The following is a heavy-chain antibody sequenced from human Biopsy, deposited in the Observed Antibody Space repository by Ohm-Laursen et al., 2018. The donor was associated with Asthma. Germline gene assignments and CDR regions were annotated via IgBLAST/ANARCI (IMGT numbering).Heavy chain of an antibody. J-gene: IGHJ4*02. CDR1: GFTFGNFW. CDR3: ARFVQAEEGDF. V-gene: IGHV3-7*01. CDR2: INGDGSQK. D-gene: IGHD2-15*01. Sequence: SLRLSCTASGFTFGNFWMSWGRQTPGKGLEWVATINGDGSQKYYVDSVTGRFTISRDNSKNLLHLEMNSLRAEDTAVYFCARFVQAEEGDFWGQGARVTVSS.